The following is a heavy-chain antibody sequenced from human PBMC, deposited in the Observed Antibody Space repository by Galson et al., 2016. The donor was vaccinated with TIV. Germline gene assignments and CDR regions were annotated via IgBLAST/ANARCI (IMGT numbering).Heavy chain of an antibody. CDR3: ARGGKWPMDYGIFDY. Sequence: SLRLSCAASAFTFSNYAMSWVRQAPGKGLEWVSVISASGGSTYYADSVTGRFTISRDSSKNTLHLQMNSLRADDTAIYYCARGGKWPMDYGIFDYWGQGTLVTVSS. V-gene: IGHV3-23*01. D-gene: IGHD4-17*01. CDR2: ISASGGST. J-gene: IGHJ4*02. CDR1: AFTFSNYA.